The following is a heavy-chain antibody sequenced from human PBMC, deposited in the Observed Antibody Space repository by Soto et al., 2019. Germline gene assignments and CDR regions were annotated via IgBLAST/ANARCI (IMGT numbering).Heavy chain of an antibody. CDR3: ARISTAMVYRWFDP. J-gene: IGHJ5*02. D-gene: IGHD5-18*01. Sequence: ESGPVLVKPTETLTLTCTVSGFSLSNARMGVSWIRQPPGNALEWLAHIFSNDEKSYSTSLKSRLTISKDTSKSQVVLTMTNMDPVDTATYYCARISTAMVYRWFDPWGQGTLVTVSS. V-gene: IGHV2-26*01. CDR1: GFSLSNARMG. CDR2: IFSNDEK.